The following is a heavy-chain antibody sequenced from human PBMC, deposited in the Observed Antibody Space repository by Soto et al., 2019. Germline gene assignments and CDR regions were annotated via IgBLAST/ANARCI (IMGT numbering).Heavy chain of an antibody. V-gene: IGHV1-18*01. J-gene: IGHJ5*02. CDR3: ARVITMVRGVIYPWFDP. D-gene: IGHD3-10*01. CDR2: ISAYNGNT. Sequence: ASVKVSCKASGYTFTSYGISWVRQAPGQGLEWMGWISAYNGNTNYAQKLQGRVTMTTDTSTSTAYMELRSLRSDDTAVYYCARVITMVRGVIYPWFDPWGQGTLVTV. CDR1: GYTFTSYG.